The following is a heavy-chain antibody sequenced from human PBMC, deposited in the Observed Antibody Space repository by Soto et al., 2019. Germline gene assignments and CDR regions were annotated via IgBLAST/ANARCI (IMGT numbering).Heavy chain of an antibody. CDR2: IYYSGST. D-gene: IGHD3-16*01. J-gene: IGHJ5*02. V-gene: IGHV4-59*01. CDR1: GGSISSYY. CDR3: ARASTGGDWFDP. Sequence: PSETLSLTCTVSGGSISSYYWSWIRQPPGKGLEWIGYIYYSGSTNYNPSLKSRVTISVDTSKNQFSLKLSSVTAADTAVYYCARASTGGDWFDPWGQGTLVTVSS.